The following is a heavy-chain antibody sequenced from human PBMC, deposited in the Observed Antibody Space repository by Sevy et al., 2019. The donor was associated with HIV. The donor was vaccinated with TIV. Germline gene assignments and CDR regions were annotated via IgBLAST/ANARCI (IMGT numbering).Heavy chain of an antibody. Sequence: GGSLRLSCAASGFSFSSYGMHWVRQAPGKGLEWMSYIQYDGSNKDYGDSVKGRFTISRDNSKNTLYLQMNSLRVEDTAVFYCVKEGGGEGGDHWGQGILVTSPQ. V-gene: IGHV3-30*02. CDR3: VKEGGGEGGDH. D-gene: IGHD2-21*01. CDR2: IQYDGSNK. CDR1: GFSFSSYG. J-gene: IGHJ4*02.